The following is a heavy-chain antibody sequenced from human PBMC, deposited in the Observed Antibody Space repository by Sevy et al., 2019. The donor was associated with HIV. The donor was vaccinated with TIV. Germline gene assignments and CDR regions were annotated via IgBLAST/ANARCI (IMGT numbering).Heavy chain of an antibody. CDR2: ISGSGGST. CDR3: AKEHDYGDYYFDY. D-gene: IGHD4-17*01. CDR1: GFTFSSYA. Sequence: GESLKISCAASGFTFSSYAMSWVRQAPGKGLEWVSAISGSGGSTYYADSVKGRFTISRDNSKNTLYLQMNSLRAEDTAVYYCAKEHDYGDYYFDYWGQGTLVTVSS. J-gene: IGHJ4*02. V-gene: IGHV3-23*01.